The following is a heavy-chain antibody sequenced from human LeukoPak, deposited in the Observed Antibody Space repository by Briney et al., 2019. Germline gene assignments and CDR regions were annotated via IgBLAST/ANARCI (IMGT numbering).Heavy chain of an antibody. CDR1: GFTFITYG. Sequence: GGSLRLSCAASGFTFITYGMHWVRQAPGKGLEWVAVISYDGSNKYYTDSVKGRFTISRDNSKNTLYLQMNSLRAEDTAVYYCASNRLSGYDPSPFDYWGQGTLVTVSS. J-gene: IGHJ4*02. D-gene: IGHD3-16*01. CDR3: ASNRLSGYDPSPFDY. V-gene: IGHV3-30*03. CDR2: ISYDGSNK.